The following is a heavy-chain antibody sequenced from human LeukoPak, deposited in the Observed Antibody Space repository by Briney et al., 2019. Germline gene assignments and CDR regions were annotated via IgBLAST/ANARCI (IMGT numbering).Heavy chain of an antibody. CDR2: ISGRDDST. CDR1: GFSFSNYA. CDR3: AKWGDYDVLTGYYDSDY. J-gene: IGHJ4*02. Sequence: GGSLRLSCAASGFSFSNYAMSWVRQVPGKGLEWVSAISGRDDSTYYADSVKGRFTISRDTSKNTLYLQMNSPRAEDTAVYYCAKWGDYDVLTGYYDSDYWGQGTLVTVSS. V-gene: IGHV3-23*01. D-gene: IGHD3-9*01.